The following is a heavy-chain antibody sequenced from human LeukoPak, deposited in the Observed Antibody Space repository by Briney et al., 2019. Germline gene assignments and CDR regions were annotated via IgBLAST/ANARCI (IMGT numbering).Heavy chain of an antibody. V-gene: IGHV3-74*01. J-gene: IGHJ6*03. D-gene: IGHD3-3*01. Sequence: GGSLRLSCAASGFTFSSYWMHWVRQAPGKGLVWVSRINTDGSSTSYADSVKGRFTISRDNAKNTLYLQMNSLRAEDTAVYYCARGTIYDFWSGLYYYYMDVWGKGTTVTVSS. CDR2: INTDGSST. CDR1: GFTFSSYW. CDR3: ARGTIYDFWSGLYYYYMDV.